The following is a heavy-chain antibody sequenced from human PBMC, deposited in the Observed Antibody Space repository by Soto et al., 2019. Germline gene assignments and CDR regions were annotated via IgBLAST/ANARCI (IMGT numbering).Heavy chain of an antibody. J-gene: IGHJ1*01. Sequence: QLQLQESGPGLVKPSETLSLTCTVSGGSISSSSYYWGWIRQPPGKGLEWIGSIYYSGSTYYNPSLKSRVTISVDTSKNQFSLKLSSVTAADTAVYYCASGMTTVRQMLGYFQHWGQGTLVTVSS. D-gene: IGHD4-17*01. CDR1: GGSISSSSYY. CDR3: ASGMTTVRQMLGYFQH. V-gene: IGHV4-39*01. CDR2: IYYSGST.